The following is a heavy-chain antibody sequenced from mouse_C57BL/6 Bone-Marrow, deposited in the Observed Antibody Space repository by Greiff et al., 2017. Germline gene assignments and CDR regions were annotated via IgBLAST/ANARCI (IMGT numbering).Heavy chain of an antibody. J-gene: IGHJ1*03. D-gene: IGHD1-1*01. CDR2: IWSGGST. V-gene: IGHV2-4*01. CDR1: GFSLTSYG. CDR3: AKKGGSSWYFDV. Sequence: VQLQQSGPGLVQPSQSLSITCTVSGFSLTSYGVHWVRQPPGKGLEWLGVIWSGGSTDYNAAFISRLSISKDNSTSQVFFKMNSLQADDTAIYYCAKKGGSSWYFDVWGTGTTVTVSS.